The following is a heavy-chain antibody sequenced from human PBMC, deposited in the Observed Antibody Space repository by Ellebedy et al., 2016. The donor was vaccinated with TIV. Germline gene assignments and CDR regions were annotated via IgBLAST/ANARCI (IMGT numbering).Heavy chain of an antibody. CDR3: ARLMGSRLHYYYYYGMDV. J-gene: IGHJ6*02. V-gene: IGHV4-59*08. Sequence: SETLSLXCAVYGGSFSGYYWSWIRQPPGKGLEWIGYIYYSGSTNYNPSLKSRVTISVDTSKNQFSLKLSSVTAADTAVYYCARLMGSRLHYYYYYGMDVWGQGTTVTVSS. CDR1: GGSFSGYY. CDR2: IYYSGST. D-gene: IGHD5-24*01.